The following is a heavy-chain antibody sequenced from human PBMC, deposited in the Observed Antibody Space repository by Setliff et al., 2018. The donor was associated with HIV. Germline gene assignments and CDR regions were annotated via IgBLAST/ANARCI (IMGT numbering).Heavy chain of an antibody. J-gene: IGHJ4*02. CDR2: IWSDGSNK. CDR1: GFTFSSYG. Sequence: GGSLRLSCAASGFTFSSYGMHWVRQAPGKGLEWVAVIWSDGSNKYYADSVKGRFTISRDNSKNTLYPQMNSLRAEDTAVYYCAKESPRAGYSVFDYWGQGTLVTVSS. D-gene: IGHD5-18*01. V-gene: IGHV3-33*06. CDR3: AKESPRAGYSVFDY.